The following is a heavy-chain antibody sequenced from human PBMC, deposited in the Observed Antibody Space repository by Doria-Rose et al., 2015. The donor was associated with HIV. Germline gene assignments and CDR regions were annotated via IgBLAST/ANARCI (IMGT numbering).Heavy chain of an antibody. CDR1: GVSLSSPGMG. CDR3: ARIKSSRWYHKYYFDF. J-gene: IGHJ4*02. D-gene: IGHD6-13*01. CDR2: ICSDDER. Sequence: QVTLKESGPVLVKPTETLTLTCTVSGVSLSSPGMGVSWIRQPPGKALEWLAHICSDDERSYKTSLKNRLTISRGTSKSQVVLTMTDMDPADTATYYCARIKSSRWYHKYYFDFWGQGTLVIVSA. V-gene: IGHV2-26*01.